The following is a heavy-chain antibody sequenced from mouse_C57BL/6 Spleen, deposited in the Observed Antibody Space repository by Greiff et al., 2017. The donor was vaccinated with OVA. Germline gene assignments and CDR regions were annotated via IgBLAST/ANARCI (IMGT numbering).Heavy chain of an antibody. Sequence: VQLQESGPGLVQPSQSLSITCTVSGFSLTSYGVHWVRQSPGKGLEWLGVIWSGGSTDSNAAFISRLSISKDNSKSQVFFKMNSLQADDTAIYYCAIHQGGAMDYWGQGTSVTVSS. J-gene: IGHJ4*01. CDR2: IWSGGST. V-gene: IGHV2-2*01. CDR1: GFSLTSYG. CDR3: AIHQGGAMDY.